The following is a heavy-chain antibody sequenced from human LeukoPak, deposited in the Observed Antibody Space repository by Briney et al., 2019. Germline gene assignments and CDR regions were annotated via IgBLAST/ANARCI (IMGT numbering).Heavy chain of an antibody. Sequence: SQTLSLTCVVSGDSVSSKNGAWNWLRQSPSRGLEWLGRTYYRSKWYNYYAESMTSRMTISQDTSKHQCSLHLNSVTPDDTAVYFCARDFGNTGRHSFDYGGQGTLVTLSS. J-gene: IGHJ4*02. V-gene: IGHV6-1*01. CDR1: GDSVSSKNGA. D-gene: IGHD1/OR15-1a*01. CDR2: TYYRSKWYN. CDR3: ARDFGNTGRHSFDY.